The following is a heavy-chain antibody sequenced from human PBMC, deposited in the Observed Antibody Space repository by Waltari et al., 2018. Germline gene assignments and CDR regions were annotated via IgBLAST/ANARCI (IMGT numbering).Heavy chain of an antibody. CDR3: VKIHQGP. Sequence: EVVLLESGGGPVQPGESLTLSCATSGFSFANYAMSWVRQAPGRGLEWVAGISGNGEETFHADSVRGRFTISRDTSKSILYLQMSALRVEDTATYYFVKIHQGPWGQGALVIVSA. V-gene: IGHV3-23*01. D-gene: IGHD2-2*01. J-gene: IGHJ5*02. CDR1: GFSFANYA. CDR2: ISGNGEET.